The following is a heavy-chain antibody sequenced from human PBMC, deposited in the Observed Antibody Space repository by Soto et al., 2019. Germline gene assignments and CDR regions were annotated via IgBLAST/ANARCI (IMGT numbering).Heavy chain of an antibody. CDR2: ISPLIDIL. Sequence: QVQLVQSGAEVKRPGSSVKVSCKVSGGTFTSHAIIWVRQAPGQGLEWMGGISPLIDILNYAEKFQGRVTVAADSSTATVHMELHSLRSDDTAIYYCARDFSPNYFGAGTYLPGYYYGMDVWGHGTTVTVAS. J-gene: IGHJ6*02. V-gene: IGHV1-69*17. CDR3: ARDFSPNYFGAGTYLPGYYYGMDV. D-gene: IGHD3-10*01. CDR1: GGTFTSHA.